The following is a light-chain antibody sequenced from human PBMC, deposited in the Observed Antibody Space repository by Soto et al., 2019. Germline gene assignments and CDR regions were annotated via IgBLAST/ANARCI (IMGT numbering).Light chain of an antibody. V-gene: IGKV1-5*01. CDR3: QQYKSYSA. J-gene: IGKJ4*01. CDR1: QSISSW. CDR2: DAS. Sequence: DIQMTQSPSTLSASLGDRVTITCRASQSISSWLAWYQQKPGKAPKLLIYDASSLESGVTSRFSGSGSGTEFTPTISSLQDDDFATYYWQQYKSYSAFGGGTKVEIK.